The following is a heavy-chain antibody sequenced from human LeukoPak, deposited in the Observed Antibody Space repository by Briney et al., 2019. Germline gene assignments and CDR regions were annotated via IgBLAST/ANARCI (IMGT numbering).Heavy chain of an antibody. CDR2: IIPIFGTA. Sequence: GSSVKVSCKASRGTFSSYAISWVRQAPGQGLEWMGRIIPIFGTANYAQKFQGRVTITTDESTSTAYMELSSLRSEDTAVYYCASRADYGEDYWGQGTLVTVSS. CDR1: RGTFSSYA. V-gene: IGHV1-69*05. CDR3: ASRADYGEDY. D-gene: IGHD4-17*01. J-gene: IGHJ4*02.